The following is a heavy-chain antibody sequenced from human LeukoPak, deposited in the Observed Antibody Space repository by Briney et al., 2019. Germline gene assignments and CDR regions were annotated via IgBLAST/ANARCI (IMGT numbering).Heavy chain of an antibody. CDR1: GFTLSSYA. Sequence: PGGSLRLSCAASGFTLSSYAMSWVRQAPGKGLEWVSDISGRGGYTYYADSVKGRVTISRDNSKNTLFLQMISLRAEDTAVYYCAKDQCSSTNCYADYWGQGTLVTVSS. D-gene: IGHD2-2*01. J-gene: IGHJ4*02. CDR2: ISGRGGYT. CDR3: AKDQCSSTNCYADY. V-gene: IGHV3-23*01.